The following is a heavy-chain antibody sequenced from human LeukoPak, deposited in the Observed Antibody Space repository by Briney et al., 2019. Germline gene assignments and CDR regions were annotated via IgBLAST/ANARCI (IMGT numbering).Heavy chain of an antibody. D-gene: IGHD4-17*01. J-gene: IGHJ4*02. CDR1: GGSISSSSYY. Sequence: SETQSLTCTVSGGSISSSSYYWGWIRQPPGKGLEWIGSIYYSGSTYYNPSLKSRVTISVDTSKNQFSLKLSSVTAADTAVYYCARDYGENDYWGQGTLVTVSS. CDR3: ARDYGENDY. CDR2: IYYSGST. V-gene: IGHV4-39*01.